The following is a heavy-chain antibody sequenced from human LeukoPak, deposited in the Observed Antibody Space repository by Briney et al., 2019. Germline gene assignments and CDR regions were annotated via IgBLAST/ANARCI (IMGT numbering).Heavy chain of an antibody. CDR3: AKDPLVVVVFAFDI. J-gene: IGHJ3*02. D-gene: IGHD2-21*01. CDR1: GFTFSSDA. Sequence: GGSLRLSCAASGFTFSSDAMSWVRQAPGKGLEWVSAISGSGGSTYCADSGKGRFTISRDNSKNTLYLKMNSLRAEDTDVYYCAKDPLVVVVFAFDIWGQGTMVTVSS. CDR2: ISGSGGST. V-gene: IGHV3-23*01.